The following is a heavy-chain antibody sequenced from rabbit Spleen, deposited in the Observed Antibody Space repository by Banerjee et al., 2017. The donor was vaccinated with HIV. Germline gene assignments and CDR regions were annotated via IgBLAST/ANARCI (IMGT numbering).Heavy chain of an antibody. CDR3: ARARSAGAGYATVFRLDL. CDR2: IDTNDGDT. CDR1: GFSFSSNW. Sequence: LVESGGGLVKPGGTLTLTCTVSGFSFSSNWICWVRQAPGKGLEWIACIDTNDGDTDYAIWPKGRFTISKTSSTPVTLQMTSLAAADTAPYFCARARSAGAGYATVFRLDLWARGPSSPS. D-gene: IGHD6-1*01. J-gene: IGHJ3*01. V-gene: IGHV1S45*01.